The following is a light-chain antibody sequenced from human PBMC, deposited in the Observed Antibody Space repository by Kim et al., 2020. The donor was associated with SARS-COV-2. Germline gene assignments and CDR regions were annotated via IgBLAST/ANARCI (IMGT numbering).Light chain of an antibody. J-gene: IGKJ2*01. CDR1: QDISNY. Sequence: DIQMTQSPSSLSASVRDRVTITCQASQDISNYLNWYQQKPGKAPKLLIYDASNLETGVPSRFSGSGSGTDFTFTISSLQPEDIATYYCQQYENLPYTFGQGTKLEIK. CDR3: QQYENLPYT. CDR2: DAS. V-gene: IGKV1-33*01.